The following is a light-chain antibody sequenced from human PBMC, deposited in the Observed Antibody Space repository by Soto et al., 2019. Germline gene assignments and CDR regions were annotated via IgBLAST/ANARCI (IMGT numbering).Light chain of an antibody. V-gene: IGKV3-20*01. CDR1: QSVSSNY. CDR3: QQYGSSPWT. Sequence: EIVLTQSPGTLSLSPGERATLSCRASQSVSSNYLAWYQQKPGQAPRPLIYGASSRATGIPDRFSGSWAGTDFTLTISRLECEDFAVYYCQQYGSSPWTFGQGTKVEIK. J-gene: IGKJ1*01. CDR2: GAS.